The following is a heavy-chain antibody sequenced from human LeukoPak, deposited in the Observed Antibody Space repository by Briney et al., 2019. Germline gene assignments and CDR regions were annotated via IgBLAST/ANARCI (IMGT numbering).Heavy chain of an antibody. CDR1: GYTFTGYY. CDR3: ARVAYLRSGALGY. D-gene: IGHD1-26*01. CDR2: INPNSGGT. Sequence: ASVKVSCKASGYTFTGYYMHWVRQAPGQGLEWMGWINPNSGGTNYAQKFQGRVTMTRNTSISTAYMELSSLRSEDTAVYYCARVAYLRSGALGYWGQGTLVTVSS. V-gene: IGHV1-2*02. J-gene: IGHJ4*02.